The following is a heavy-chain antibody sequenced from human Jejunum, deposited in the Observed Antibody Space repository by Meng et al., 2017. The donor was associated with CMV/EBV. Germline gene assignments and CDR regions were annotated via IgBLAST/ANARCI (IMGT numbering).Heavy chain of an antibody. CDR2: ISYIGTI. J-gene: IGHJ4*02. CDR3: AREGRDYGDGRISLDY. Sequence: VQLQESGPGLVKPSEXLSLTCTVSGDSAIGYDWGWIRQPAGKGLEWIGRISYIGTIDYNSSLKSRVTMSVDTSKNQFSLKVTSVTAADTAVYFCAREGRDYGDGRISLDYWGQGTLVTVSS. V-gene: IGHV4-4*07. D-gene: IGHD4-17*01. CDR1: GDSAIGYD.